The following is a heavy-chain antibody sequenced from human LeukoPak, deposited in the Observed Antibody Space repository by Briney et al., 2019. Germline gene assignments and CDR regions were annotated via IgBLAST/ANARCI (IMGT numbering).Heavy chain of an antibody. Sequence: GGSLRLSCAASGFTFSDYYMSWIRQAPGKGLEWVSYISSSGSTIYYADSVKGRFTISRDNSKNTLYLQMNSLRAEDTAVFYCAKAPLYGSGSYLDYWGQGTLVTVSS. CDR1: GFTFSDYY. CDR3: AKAPLYGSGSYLDY. CDR2: ISSSGSTI. D-gene: IGHD3-10*01. V-gene: IGHV3-11*04. J-gene: IGHJ4*02.